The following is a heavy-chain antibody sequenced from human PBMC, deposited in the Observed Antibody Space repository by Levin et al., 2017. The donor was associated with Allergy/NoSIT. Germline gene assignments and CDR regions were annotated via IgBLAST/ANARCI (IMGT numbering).Heavy chain of an antibody. V-gene: IGHV3-23*01. J-gene: IGHJ4*02. Sequence: GESLKISCAASGFTFSSYAMSWVRQAPGKGLEWVSAISGSGGSTYYADSVKGRFTISRDNSKNTLYLQMNSLRAEDTAVYYCAKDSRITMVRGATYYFDYWGQGTLVTVSS. CDR2: ISGSGGST. CDR3: AKDSRITMVRGATYYFDY. D-gene: IGHD3-10*01. CDR1: GFTFSSYA.